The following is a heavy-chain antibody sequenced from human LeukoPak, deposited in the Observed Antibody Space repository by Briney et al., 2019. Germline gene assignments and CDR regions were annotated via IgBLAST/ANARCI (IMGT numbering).Heavy chain of an antibody. CDR1: GGTFSSYA. Sequence: ASVKVSCKASGGTFSSYAISWVRQAPGQGLEWMGWINPNSGGTNYAQKFQGWVTMTRDTSISTAYMELSRLRSDDTAVYYCARDMYYGSGSLPYGMDVWGQGTTVTVSS. D-gene: IGHD3-10*01. CDR3: ARDMYYGSGSLPYGMDV. CDR2: INPNSGGT. J-gene: IGHJ6*02. V-gene: IGHV1-2*04.